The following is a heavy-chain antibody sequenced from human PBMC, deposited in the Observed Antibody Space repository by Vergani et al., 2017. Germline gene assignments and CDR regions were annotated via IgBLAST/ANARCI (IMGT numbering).Heavy chain of an antibody. D-gene: IGHD4/OR15-4a*01. Sequence: QVQLVESGGGVVQPGRSLRLSCAASGFTFSSYAMHWVRQAPGKGLEWVAVISYDGSNKYYPDSVKGRFTISRDNSKNTLYLQMNSLRAEDTAVYYCARGRVLTGGSDYWGQGTLVTVSS. CDR3: ARGRVLTGGSDY. CDR2: ISYDGSNK. J-gene: IGHJ4*02. V-gene: IGHV3-30-3*01. CDR1: GFTFSSYA.